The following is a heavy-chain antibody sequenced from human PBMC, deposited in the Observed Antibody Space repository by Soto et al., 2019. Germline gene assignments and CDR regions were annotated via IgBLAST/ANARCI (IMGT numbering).Heavy chain of an antibody. Sequence: QVQLVQSGAEVKKPGASVKVSCKASGYTFTSYYMHWVRQAPGQGLEWMGIINPSGGSTSYAQKFQGRVTMTRETSTSTVYMELSSLRSEDTAVYYCARDGPLWYQRPRCMDVWGQGTTVTVSS. V-gene: IGHV1-46*01. CDR2: INPSGGST. D-gene: IGHD2-2*01. CDR1: GYTFTSYY. J-gene: IGHJ6*02. CDR3: ARDGPLWYQRPRCMDV.